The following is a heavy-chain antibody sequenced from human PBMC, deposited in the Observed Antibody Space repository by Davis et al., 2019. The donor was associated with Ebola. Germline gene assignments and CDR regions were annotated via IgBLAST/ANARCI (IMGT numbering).Heavy chain of an antibody. V-gene: IGHV3-53*01. CDR2: IYNGGST. J-gene: IGHJ6*02. CDR3: AKDSVLPDYYYYYGMDV. D-gene: IGHD2-15*01. CDR1: GFTVSSNY. Sequence: PGGSLRLSCAASGFTVSSNYMSWVRQAPGKGLEWVSVIYNGGSTYYADSVKGRFTISRDNSKNTLYLQMNSLRAEDTAVYYCAKDSVLPDYYYYYGMDVWGQGTTVTVSS.